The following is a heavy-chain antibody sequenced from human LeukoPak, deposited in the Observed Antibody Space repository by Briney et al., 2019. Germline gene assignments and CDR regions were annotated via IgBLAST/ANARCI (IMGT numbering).Heavy chain of an antibody. D-gene: IGHD5-18*01. CDR3: ARDLVLSGYSYGLDY. V-gene: IGHV3-53*01. CDR1: GFTFSNSI. CDR2: IYSGGST. Sequence: PGGSLRLSCAGSGFTFSNSILSWVRQAPGKGLEWVSVIYSGGSTYYADSVKGRFTISRDNSKNTLYLQMNSLRAEDTAVYYCARDLVLSGYSYGLDYWGQGTLVTVSS. J-gene: IGHJ4*02.